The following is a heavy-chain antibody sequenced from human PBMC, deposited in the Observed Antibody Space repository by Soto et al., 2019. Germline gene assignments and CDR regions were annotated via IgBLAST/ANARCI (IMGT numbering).Heavy chain of an antibody. CDR1: GYTFTVYY. J-gene: IGHJ4*02. CDR3: ARAPLLYCSSTSCYDGFDY. Sequence: ASVKVSCKASGYTFTVYYMHWVRQAPGQGLEWMGWINPNSGGTNYAQKFQGWVTMTRDTSISTAYMELSRLRSDDTAVYYCARAPLLYCSSTSCYDGFDYWGQGTLVTVSS. CDR2: INPNSGGT. D-gene: IGHD2-2*01. V-gene: IGHV1-2*04.